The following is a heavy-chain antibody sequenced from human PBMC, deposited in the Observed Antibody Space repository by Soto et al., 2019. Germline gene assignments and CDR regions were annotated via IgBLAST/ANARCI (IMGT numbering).Heavy chain of an antibody. V-gene: IGHV1-69*06. CDR3: ARNGGRTATLYGSDIVYYYGMDV. CDR1: GGTFSSYA. D-gene: IGHD3-10*01. CDR2: LIPIFGTA. J-gene: IGHJ6*02. Sequence: QVQLVQSGAEVKKPGSSVKVSCKASGGTFSSYAISWVRQAPGQGLEWMGGLIPIFGTANYAQKFQGRVTITADKSTSTAYMELSSLRSEDTAVYYCARNGGRTATLYGSDIVYYYGMDVWGQGTTVTVSS.